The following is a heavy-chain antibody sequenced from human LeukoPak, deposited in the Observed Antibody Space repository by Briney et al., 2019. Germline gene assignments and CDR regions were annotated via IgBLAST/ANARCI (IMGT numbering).Heavy chain of an antibody. J-gene: IGHJ4*02. Sequence: SETLSLTCTVSGGSISSYYWSWIRQPPGKGLEWIGYIYYSGSTNYNPSLKSRVTISVDTSKNQFSLKLSSVAAADTAVYYCARDQDYYFDYWGQGTLATASS. V-gene: IGHV4-59*01. CDR3: ARDQDYYFDY. D-gene: IGHD3/OR15-3a*01. CDR1: GGSISSYY. CDR2: IYYSGST.